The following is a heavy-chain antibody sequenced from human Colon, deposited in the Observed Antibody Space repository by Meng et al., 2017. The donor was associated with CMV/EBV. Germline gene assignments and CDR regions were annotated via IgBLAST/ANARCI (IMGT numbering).Heavy chain of an antibody. Sequence: GESLKISCAASGFTVSNNYMSWVRQAPGKGLEWVSLIYSGGSMYYADSVKGRFTISRDNSKNSLYLQMNSLRAEDTAVYYCARDVGDWRQGTLVTVSS. CDR2: IYSGGSM. V-gene: IGHV3-66*02. CDR3: ARDVGD. J-gene: IGHJ4*02. CDR1: GFTVSNNY. D-gene: IGHD3-10*02.